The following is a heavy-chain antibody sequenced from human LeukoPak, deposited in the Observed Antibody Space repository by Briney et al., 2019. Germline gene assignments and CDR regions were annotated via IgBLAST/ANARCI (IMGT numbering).Heavy chain of an antibody. D-gene: IGHD1-26*01. CDR3: ASSGSYRFDY. CDR1: GFTFSSYS. Sequence: GGSLRLSCAASGFTFSSYSMNWVRQAPGKGLEWVSHITARGTAMFYADSVKGRFTISRDNAKNSLYLQTNSLRDEDTAVYYCASSGSYRFDYWGQGTLVTVSS. J-gene: IGHJ4*02. CDR2: ITARGTAM. V-gene: IGHV3-48*02.